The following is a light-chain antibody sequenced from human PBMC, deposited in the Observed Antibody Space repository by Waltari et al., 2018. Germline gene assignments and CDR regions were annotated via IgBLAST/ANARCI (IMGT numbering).Light chain of an antibody. CDR3: QKYGTLPAT. Sequence: IMLTQSPGPLSLSPGERATLSCRASQSISRYLAWYQQKPGQAPRLLIYEASSRATGIPDRFSGSGSGTDFSLTISRLEPEDFAVYYCQKYGTLPATFGQGTKVEIK. CDR1: QSISRY. J-gene: IGKJ1*01. V-gene: IGKV3-20*01. CDR2: EAS.